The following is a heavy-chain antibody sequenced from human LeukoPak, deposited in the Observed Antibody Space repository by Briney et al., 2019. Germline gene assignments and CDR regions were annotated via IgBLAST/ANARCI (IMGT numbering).Heavy chain of an antibody. CDR3: ARQGEGGRAFDI. CDR2: IYYSGST. V-gene: IGHV4-39*01. J-gene: IGHJ3*02. CDR1: GASISSSSYY. D-gene: IGHD1-26*01. Sequence: SETLSLTCTVSGASISSSSYYWGWIRQPPGKGLEWIGNIYYSGSTYYNPSLKSRVTISVDSSKNQFSLKLSSVTGADTAVYYCARQGEGGRAFDIWGQGTMGTVSS.